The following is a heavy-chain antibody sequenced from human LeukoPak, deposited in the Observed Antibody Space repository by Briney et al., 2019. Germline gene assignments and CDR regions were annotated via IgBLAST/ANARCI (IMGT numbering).Heavy chain of an antibody. Sequence: RPGGSLRLSCAASGFTFSSYGMHWVRRAPGKGLEWVAVISYDGSNKYYADSVKGRFTISRDNSKNTLYLQMNSLRAEDTAVYYCAKALIAAALFDPWGQGTLVTVSS. CDR3: AKALIAAALFDP. D-gene: IGHD6-13*01. CDR2: ISYDGSNK. J-gene: IGHJ5*02. CDR1: GFTFSSYG. V-gene: IGHV3-30*18.